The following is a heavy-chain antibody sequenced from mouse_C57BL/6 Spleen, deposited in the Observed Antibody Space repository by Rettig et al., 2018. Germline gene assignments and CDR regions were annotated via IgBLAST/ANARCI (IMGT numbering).Heavy chain of an antibody. V-gene: IGHV5-16*01. J-gene: IGHJ2*01. Sequence: EVKLVESEGGLVQPGSSMKLSCTASGFTFSDYYMAWVRQVPEKGLEWVANINYDGSSTYYLDSLKSRFIISRDNAKNILYLQMSSLKSEDTATYYCARSYYSNYYFDYWGQG. D-gene: IGHD2-5*01. CDR2: INYDGSST. CDR3: ARSYYSNYYFDY. CDR1: GFTFSDYY.